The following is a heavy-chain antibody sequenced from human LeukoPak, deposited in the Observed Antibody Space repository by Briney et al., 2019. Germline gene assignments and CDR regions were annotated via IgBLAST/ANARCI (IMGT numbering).Heavy chain of an antibody. CDR2: ISGSGGST. D-gene: IGHD3-10*01. CDR1: GFTFSSYA. Sequence: GGSLRLSCAASGFTFSSYAMSWVRQAPGKGLEWVSAISGSGGSTYYADSVKGRFTISRDNSKSTLYLQMNSLRAEDTAVYYCAKDFKYYGSGDYFDYWGQGTLVTVSS. CDR3: AKDFKYYGSGDYFDY. V-gene: IGHV3-23*01. J-gene: IGHJ4*02.